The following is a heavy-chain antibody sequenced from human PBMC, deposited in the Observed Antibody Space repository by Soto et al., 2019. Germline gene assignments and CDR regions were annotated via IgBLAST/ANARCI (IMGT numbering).Heavy chain of an antibody. CDR2: IYYSGST. V-gene: IGHV4-39*01. D-gene: IGHD4-17*01. CDR3: AGGTPTVTTYDY. CDR1: GGSISSSSYY. J-gene: IGHJ4*02. Sequence: SETLSLTCTVSGGSISSSSYYWGWIRQPPGKGLEWIGSIYYSGSTYYNPSLKSRVTISVDTSKNQFSLKLSSVTAADTAVYYCAGGTPTVTTYDYWGQGTLVTVSS.